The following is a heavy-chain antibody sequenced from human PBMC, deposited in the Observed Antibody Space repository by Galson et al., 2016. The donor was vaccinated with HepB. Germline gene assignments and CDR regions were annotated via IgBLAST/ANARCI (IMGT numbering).Heavy chain of an antibody. CDR1: GFTLTEARTG. D-gene: IGHD6-19*01. CDR3: AQLGGLHNSGWFPFDY. Sequence: PALVKPTQTLTLTCTVSGFTLTEARTGVSWIRQPPGKALEWLAHISSNDAKSYSTSLRNRLTIPRDTSKNQGVLTISDMDPSETATYFCAQLGGLHNSGWFPFDYWGQGALFTVSS. CDR2: ISSNDAK. V-gene: IGHV2-26*01. J-gene: IGHJ4*02.